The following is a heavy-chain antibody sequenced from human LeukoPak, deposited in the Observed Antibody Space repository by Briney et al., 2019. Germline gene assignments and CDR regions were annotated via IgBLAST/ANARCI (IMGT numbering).Heavy chain of an antibody. Sequence: ASVKVSCKTTGYTFTSFDINWVRQAAGQGLEWLGWMNPYTGKTGYAQKFQGRVTFTGDTSTRTAYMEVSSLTSEDTAVYYCAKDLEWLYSSSSKAFDIWGQGTMVTVSS. J-gene: IGHJ3*02. D-gene: IGHD6-6*01. CDR2: MNPYTGKT. V-gene: IGHV1-8*03. CDR1: GYTFTSFD. CDR3: AKDLEWLYSSSSKAFDI.